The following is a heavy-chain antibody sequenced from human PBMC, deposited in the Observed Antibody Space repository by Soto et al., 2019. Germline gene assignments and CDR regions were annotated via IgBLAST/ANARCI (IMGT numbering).Heavy chain of an antibody. CDR1: GFTFHDYG. Sequence: EVQLVESGGAVVRPGGSLRLSCAASGFTFHDYGMSWVRQGPGKGLEWAAGSNWNGGSTFHADSVKGRFTISRDNAKNSLYLQMNSLTAEDTALYYCARGHCSGGSCYSLDYYYYYMDVWGKGTTVTVSS. V-gene: IGHV3-20*04. CDR3: ARGHCSGGSCYSLDYYYYYMDV. CDR2: SNWNGGST. J-gene: IGHJ6*03. D-gene: IGHD2-15*01.